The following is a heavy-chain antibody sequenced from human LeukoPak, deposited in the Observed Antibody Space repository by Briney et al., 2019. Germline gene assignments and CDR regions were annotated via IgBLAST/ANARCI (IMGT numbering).Heavy chain of an antibody. CDR2: IIPIFGTA. D-gene: IGHD2-15*01. J-gene: IGHJ4*02. CDR1: GGTFSSYA. V-gene: IGHV1-69*05. Sequence: GASVKVSCKASGGTFSSYAISWVRQAPGQGLEWMGGIIPIFGTANYAQKFQGRVTITTDESTSTAYMELSSLRSEDTAVYYCAVVAATPRVYYFDYWGQGTLVTVSS. CDR3: AVVAATPRVYYFDY.